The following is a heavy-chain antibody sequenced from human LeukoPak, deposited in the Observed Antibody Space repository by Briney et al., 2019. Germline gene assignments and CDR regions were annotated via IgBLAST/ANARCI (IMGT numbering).Heavy chain of an antibody. Sequence: MPSQTLSLTCTVSGGSISSGGYYWSWIRQHPGKGLEWIGYIYYSGSTYHNPSLKSRVTISVDTSKNQFSLKLSSVTAADTAVYYCARHYYDSSGYASFDYWGQGTLVTVSS. V-gene: IGHV4-31*03. CDR3: ARHYYDSSGYASFDY. CDR1: GGSISSGGYY. CDR2: IYYSGST. J-gene: IGHJ4*02. D-gene: IGHD3-22*01.